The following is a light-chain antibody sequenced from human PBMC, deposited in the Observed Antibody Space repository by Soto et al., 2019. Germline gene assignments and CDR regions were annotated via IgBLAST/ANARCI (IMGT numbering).Light chain of an antibody. V-gene: IGLV2-23*02. CDR1: SSDVGSYNL. CDR3: CSYAGTYV. J-gene: IGLJ1*01. Sequence: QSALTQPASVSGSPGQSFTISCTGTSSDVGSYNLVSWYQHHPGKAPKLMIFEVSKRPSGVSNRFSGSKSGNTASLTISGLQAEDEAEYYCCSYAGTYVFGTGTKLTVL. CDR2: EVS.